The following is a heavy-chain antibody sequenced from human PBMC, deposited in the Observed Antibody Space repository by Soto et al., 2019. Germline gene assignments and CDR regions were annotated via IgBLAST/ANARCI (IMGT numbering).Heavy chain of an antibody. CDR2: IYHSGST. Sequence: SETLSLTCAVSVYSISSGYYWGWIRQPPGKGLEWIGSIYHSGSTYYNPSLKSRVTISVDTSKNQFSLKLSSVTAADTAVYYCARDRIAARAFDYWGQGTLVTVSS. CDR3: ARDRIAARAFDY. V-gene: IGHV4-38-2*02. J-gene: IGHJ4*02. D-gene: IGHD6-6*01. CDR1: VYSISSGYY.